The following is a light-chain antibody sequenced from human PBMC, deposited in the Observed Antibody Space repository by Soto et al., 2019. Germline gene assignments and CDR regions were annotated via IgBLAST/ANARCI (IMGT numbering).Light chain of an antibody. CDR3: QQYNNLPRT. J-gene: IGKJ4*01. CDR2: GAS. Sequence: IVLTQSPGTLSLSQGERATLSCRASQSVSSNYLAWYQQKPGQAPRLLIYGASSRATGIPDRFSGTGSGTEFTLTISSLQSEDFALYYCQQYNNLPRTFGGGTKVDIK. CDR1: QSVSSNY. V-gene: IGKV3-20*01.